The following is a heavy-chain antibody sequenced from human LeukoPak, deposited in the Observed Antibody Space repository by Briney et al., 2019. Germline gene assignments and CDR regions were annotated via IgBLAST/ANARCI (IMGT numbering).Heavy chain of an antibody. J-gene: IGHJ4*02. V-gene: IGHV4-59*12. CDR2: IYYSGST. Sequence: PSETLSLTCTVSGGSITTYYWSWIRQPPGKGLEWIGYIYYSGSTNYNPSLKSRVTISVDTAKNQFSLKLSSVTAADTAVYYWARGGYSGRYSWGQGTLVTVSS. D-gene: IGHD5-12*01. CDR1: GGSITTYY. CDR3: ARGGYSGRYS.